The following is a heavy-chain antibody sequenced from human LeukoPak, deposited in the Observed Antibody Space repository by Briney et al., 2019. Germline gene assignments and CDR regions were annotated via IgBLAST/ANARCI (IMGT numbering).Heavy chain of an antibody. CDR1: GFIFSNYA. J-gene: IGHJ5*02. Sequence: GGSLRLSCAASGFIFSNYAMSWVRQAPGKGLEWVSAIDSSGAYTWYADSVKGRFTISKDSSSTILYLQMSSLRAEDAAVYYCAKGKVVPAAMWFDPWGQGTLVTVSS. CDR2: IDSSGAYT. V-gene: IGHV3-23*01. D-gene: IGHD2-2*01. CDR3: AKGKVVPAAMWFDP.